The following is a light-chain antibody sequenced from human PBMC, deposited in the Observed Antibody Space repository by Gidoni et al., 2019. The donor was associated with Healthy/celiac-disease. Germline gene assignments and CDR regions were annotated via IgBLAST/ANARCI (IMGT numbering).Light chain of an antibody. CDR1: QSISSW. J-gene: IGKJ1*01. V-gene: IGKV1-5*01. CDR2: DAS. Sequence: DIQMTQSPSTLSASVGDRVTITCRASQSISSWLAWYQQKPGKAPKLLIYDASSLKSGVPSRFSGSGSGTEFTLTISSLQPDDFATYYCQQYRTFGQGTKVEIK. CDR3: QQYRT.